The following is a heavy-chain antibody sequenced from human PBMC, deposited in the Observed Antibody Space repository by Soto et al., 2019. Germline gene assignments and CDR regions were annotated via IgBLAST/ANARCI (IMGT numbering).Heavy chain of an antibody. CDR1: GFTFSSYS. CDR2: ISSSSSTI. J-gene: IGHJ6*02. CDR3: EKALGSGLHHAPDV. D-gene: IGHD3-10*01. V-gene: IGHV3-48*01. Sequence: EVQLVASGGGLVQPGGSLRLSCAASGFTFSSYSMNWVRPAPGKGLGWVSYISSSSSTIYNADSVKGRFTIPRDNGKNSLYLQMNILRAEDTAVYYCEKALGSGLHHAPDVGVQGTTFTVSS.